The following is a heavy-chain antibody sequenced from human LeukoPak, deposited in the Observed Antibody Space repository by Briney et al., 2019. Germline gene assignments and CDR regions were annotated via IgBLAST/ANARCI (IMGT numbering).Heavy chain of an antibody. CDR3: ARDRRDGVGPPDY. CDR1: GYTFTGYY. CDR2: INPNSGGT. Sequence: ASVKVSCKASGYTFTGYYMHWVRQAPGQGLEWMGWINPNSGGTNYAQKFQGWVTMTRDTSISTAYMELSRLRSDDTAVYYCARDRRDGVGPPDYWGQGTLVTVSS. V-gene: IGHV1-2*04. J-gene: IGHJ4*02. D-gene: IGHD1-14*01.